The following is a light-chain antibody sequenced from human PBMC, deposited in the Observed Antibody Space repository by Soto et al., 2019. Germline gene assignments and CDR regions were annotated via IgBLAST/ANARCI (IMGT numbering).Light chain of an antibody. CDR3: QHYNTWPWT. Sequence: ETVMTQSPATLSVSPGERATLSCRASQSVNSNLAWYQQKLGQAPRVLIYGASTRATGVPARFSGSGSGTEFILTISSLQSEDFAVYYCQHYNTWPWTFGQGTKVELK. CDR1: QSVNSN. CDR2: GAS. J-gene: IGKJ1*01. V-gene: IGKV3-15*01.